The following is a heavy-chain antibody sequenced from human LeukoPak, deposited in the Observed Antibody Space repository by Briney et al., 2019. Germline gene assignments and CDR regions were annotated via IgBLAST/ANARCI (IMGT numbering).Heavy chain of an antibody. Sequence: VASVKVSCKASGYTFTSYGISWVRQAPGQGLEWMGWISAYNGNTNYAQKLQGRVTMATDTSTSTAYMELRSLRSDDTAVYYCARGAEYSSSWYGGYYYYGMDVWGQGTTVTVSS. CDR2: ISAYNGNT. J-gene: IGHJ6*02. CDR3: ARGAEYSSSWYGGYYYYGMDV. D-gene: IGHD6-13*01. CDR1: GYTFTSYG. V-gene: IGHV1-18*01.